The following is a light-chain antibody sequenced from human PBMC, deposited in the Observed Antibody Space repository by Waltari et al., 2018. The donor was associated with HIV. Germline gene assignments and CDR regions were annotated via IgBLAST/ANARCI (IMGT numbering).Light chain of an antibody. CDR2: EVS. J-gene: IGLJ1*01. CDR1: SSDVGSYNL. CDR3: CSYVGWSTILYV. V-gene: IGLV2-23*02. Sequence: QSALTQPASVSGSPGQSITISCTGTSSDVGSYNLVSWYQQHPGKAPKLMIYEVSKRPSGVSHRFSGSKSGNTASLTISGLQAEDEADYYCCSYVGWSTILYVFGTGTKVTVL.